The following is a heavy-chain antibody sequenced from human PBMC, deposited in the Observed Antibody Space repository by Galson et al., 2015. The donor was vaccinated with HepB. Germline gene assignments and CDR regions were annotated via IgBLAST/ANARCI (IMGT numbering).Heavy chain of an antibody. CDR3: ARGRGIAASGTPLED. J-gene: IGHJ4*02. Sequence: SCKASGYTFTIYSMSWVRQAPGQGLEWMGWINTNTGNPTYAQGFTGRFVFSLDTSVSTAYLQISSLRAEDTAVYYCARGRGIAASGTPLEDWGQGTLVSVSS. V-gene: IGHV7-4-1*01. CDR1: GYTFTIYS. CDR2: INTNTGNP. D-gene: IGHD6-25*01.